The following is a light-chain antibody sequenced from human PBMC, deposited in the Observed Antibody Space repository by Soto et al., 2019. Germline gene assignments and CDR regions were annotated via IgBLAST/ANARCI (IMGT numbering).Light chain of an antibody. CDR1: QSISNW. J-gene: IGKJ1*01. CDR2: KAS. CDR3: QHYNSYSEA. V-gene: IGKV1-5*03. Sequence: DIQMTQSPSTLPASVGDRVTITCRASQSISNWLAWYQQKPGKAPKLLIYKASTLKSGVPSRFSGSGSGTEFTLTVSSLQPDDFATYYCQHYNSYSEAFGQGTKVDNK.